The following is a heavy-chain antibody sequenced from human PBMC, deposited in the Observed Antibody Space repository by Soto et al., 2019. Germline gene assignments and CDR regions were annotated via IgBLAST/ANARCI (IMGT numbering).Heavy chain of an antibody. CDR3: AKVQYCSGGSCYPFGAFDI. Sequence: VQLLESGGGLVQPGGSLRLSCAASGFTFSSYAMSWVRQAPGKGLEWVSAISGSGGSTYYSDSVKGRFTISRDNSKNTLYLQMNSLRAEDTAVYYCAKVQYCSGGSCYPFGAFDIWGQGTMVTVSS. CDR1: GFTFSSYA. D-gene: IGHD2-15*01. CDR2: ISGSGGST. V-gene: IGHV3-23*01. J-gene: IGHJ3*02.